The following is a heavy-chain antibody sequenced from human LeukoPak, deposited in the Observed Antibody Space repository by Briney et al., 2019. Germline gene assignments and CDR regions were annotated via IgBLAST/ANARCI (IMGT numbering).Heavy chain of an antibody. V-gene: IGHV3-30-3*01. CDR3: ARVRIAAAGTGFFDY. J-gene: IGHJ4*02. D-gene: IGHD6-13*01. CDR2: ISYDGSNK. Sequence: GRSLRPSCAASGFTFSSYAMPWVRQAPGKGLEWVAVISYDGSNKYYADSVKGRFTISRDNSKNTLYLQMNSLRAEGTAVYYCARVRIAAAGTGFFDYWGQGTLVTVSS. CDR1: GFTFSSYA.